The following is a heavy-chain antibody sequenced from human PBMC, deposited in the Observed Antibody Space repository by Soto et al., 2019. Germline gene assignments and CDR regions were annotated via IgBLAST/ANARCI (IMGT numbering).Heavy chain of an antibody. J-gene: IGHJ3*02. V-gene: IGHV1-2*02. CDR3: ARDHWYYYDSSGDDAFDI. CDR1: GYTFTGYY. Sequence: ASVKVSCKASGYTFTGYYMHWVRQAPGQGLEWMGWINPNSGGTNYAQKFQGRVTMTRDTSISTAYMELSRLRPDDTAVYYCARDHWYYYDSSGDDAFDIWGQGTMVTVSS. CDR2: INPNSGGT. D-gene: IGHD3-22*01.